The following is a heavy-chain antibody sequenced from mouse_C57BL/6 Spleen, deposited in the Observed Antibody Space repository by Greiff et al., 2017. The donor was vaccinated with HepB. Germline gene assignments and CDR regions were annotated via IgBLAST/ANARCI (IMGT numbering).Heavy chain of an antibody. Sequence: QVQLQQSGAELVRPGASVTLSCKASGYTFTDYEMHWVKQTPVHGLEWIGAIDPETGGTAYNQKFKGKAILTADKSSSTAYMELRSLTSEDSAVYYCTSQDYDYYAMDYWGQGTSVTVSS. J-gene: IGHJ4*01. CDR1: GYTFTDYE. D-gene: IGHD1-1*02. CDR3: TSQDYDYYAMDY. V-gene: IGHV1-15*01. CDR2: IDPETGGT.